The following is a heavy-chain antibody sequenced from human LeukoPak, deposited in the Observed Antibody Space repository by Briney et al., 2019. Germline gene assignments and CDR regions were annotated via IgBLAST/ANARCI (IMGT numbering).Heavy chain of an antibody. V-gene: IGHV4-39*01. CDR2: IYYSGST. J-gene: IGHJ4*02. Sequence: SETLSLTCTVSGGSISSSSYYWGWIRQPPGKGLEWIGSIYYSGSTYYNPSLKSRVTISVDTSKNQFSLKLSSVTAADTAVYYCARLLFGKVGYFDYWGQGTLVTVSS. CDR1: GGSISSSSYY. D-gene: IGHD2/OR15-2a*01. CDR3: ARLLFGKVGYFDY.